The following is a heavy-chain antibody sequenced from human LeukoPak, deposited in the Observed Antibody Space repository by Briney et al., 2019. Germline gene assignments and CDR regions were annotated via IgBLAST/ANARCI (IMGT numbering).Heavy chain of an antibody. J-gene: IGHJ3*02. CDR2: ISWNSCSI. CDR1: GFTFDDYA. CDR3: AKGLFGGSWYLWDAFDS. V-gene: IGHV3-9*03. D-gene: IGHD6-13*01. Sequence: GGSLRLSCAASGFTFDDYAMHWVRQAPGKGLEGVSGISWNSCSIGYADSVKGRFTISRDNAKNSLYLQMNSLRAEDMALYYCAKGLFGGSWYLWDAFDSWGQGTMVTVSS.